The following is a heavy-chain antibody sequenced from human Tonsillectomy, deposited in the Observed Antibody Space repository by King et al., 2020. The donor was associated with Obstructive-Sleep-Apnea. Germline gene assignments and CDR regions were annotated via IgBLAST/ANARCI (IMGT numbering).Heavy chain of an antibody. D-gene: IGHD3-10*01. CDR1: GFTFDDYS. V-gene: IGHV3-9*01. CDR3: AKEVVLWFGELRDGYSYGMDV. J-gene: IGHJ6*02. CDR2: ISLNSVSI. Sequence: VQLVESGGGLVQPGRSLRLSCAASGFTFDDYSMHWVRQAPGKGLEWVACISLNSVSIGYADSVMGRFTISRDNAKKSLYLQMNSLRAEYTALYYCAKEVVLWFGELRDGYSYGMDVWGQGTTVTVSS.